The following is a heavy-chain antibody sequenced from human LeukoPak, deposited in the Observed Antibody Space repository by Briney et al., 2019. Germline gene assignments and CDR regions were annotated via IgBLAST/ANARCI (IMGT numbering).Heavy chain of an antibody. CDR1: GGSISSGSYY. Sequence: PSQTLSLTCTVSGGSISSGSYYWSWIRQPAGKGLEWIGRIYTSGSTNYNPSLKSRVTISVDTSKNQFSLKLTSVTAADTAVYYCARGDYYGSGTYYRVYDYWGQGSLVTVSS. D-gene: IGHD3-10*01. CDR2: IYTSGST. J-gene: IGHJ4*02. CDR3: ARGDYYGSGTYYRVYDY. V-gene: IGHV4-61*02.